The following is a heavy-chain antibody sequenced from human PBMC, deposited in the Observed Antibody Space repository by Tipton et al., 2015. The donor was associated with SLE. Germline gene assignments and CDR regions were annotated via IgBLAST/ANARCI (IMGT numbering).Heavy chain of an antibody. J-gene: IGHJ3*02. CDR2: ISYDGTNK. V-gene: IGHV3-30-3*01. CDR1: GFTFSSYA. CDR3: ARGLYGWGTFDAFDI. D-gene: IGHD3-10*01. Sequence: SLRLSCAASGFTFSSYAMGWVRQAPGKGLEWVAVISYDGTNKYYADSVKGRFTISRDNSNNTLYLQMNSLSTEDTAVYYCARGLYGWGTFDAFDIWGQGTMVTVSS.